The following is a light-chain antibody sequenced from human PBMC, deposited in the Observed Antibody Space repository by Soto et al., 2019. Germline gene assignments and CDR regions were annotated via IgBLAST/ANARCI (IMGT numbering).Light chain of an antibody. CDR3: QQYGSSPPDT. V-gene: IGKV3-20*01. CDR2: GAS. CDR1: QSVSSSY. Sequence: EIVLKQSPGTLSLSPGESATLSCRASQSVSSSYLAWYQQKPGQAPRLLIYGASSRATGIPDRFSGSGSGTDFPLTISRLAPEDFAVYSCQQYGSSPPDTFGGGNKVEIK. J-gene: IGKJ4*01.